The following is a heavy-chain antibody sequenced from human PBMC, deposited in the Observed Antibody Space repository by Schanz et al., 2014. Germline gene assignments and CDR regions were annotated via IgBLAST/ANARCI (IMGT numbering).Heavy chain of an antibody. CDR1: GFTFSSYG. Sequence: QVQLVESGGGVVQPGRSLRLSCAASGFTFSSYGMHWVRQAPGKGLEWVAVIWYDGSNKYYADSVKGRFTISRDNSKTTVYLQMNSLRAEDTAVYYCANNWNLDYWGQGTLVTVSS. D-gene: IGHD1-20*01. CDR2: IWYDGSNK. V-gene: IGHV3-33*06. J-gene: IGHJ4*02. CDR3: ANNWNLDY.